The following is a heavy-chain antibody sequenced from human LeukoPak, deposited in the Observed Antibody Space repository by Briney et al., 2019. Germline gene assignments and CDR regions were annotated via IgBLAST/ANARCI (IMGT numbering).Heavy chain of an antibody. V-gene: IGHV4-59*01. J-gene: IGHJ6*02. CDR3: ARDSDFLGGMDV. CDR2: IYYSGST. D-gene: IGHD3-10*01. CDR1: GGSISSYY. Sequence: SETLSLTCTVSGGSISSYYWGWIRRPPGKGLEWIGYIYYSGSTNYNPSLKSRVTISVDTSKNQFSLKLSSVTAADTAVYYCARDSDFLGGMDVWGQGTTVTVSS.